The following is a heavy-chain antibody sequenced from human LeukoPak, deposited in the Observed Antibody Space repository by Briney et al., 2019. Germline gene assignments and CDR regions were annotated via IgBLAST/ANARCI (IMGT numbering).Heavy chain of an antibody. J-gene: IGHJ6*02. CDR1: GFTFSSYW. V-gene: IGHV3-74*01. CDR2: INSDGSST. CDR3: ARESYSSSPNYYYYYGMDV. Sequence: GGSLRLSCAASGFTFSSYWMHWVRQAPGKGLVWVSRINSDGSSTSYADSVKGRFTISRDNSKNTLYLQMNSLRAEDTAVYYCARESYSSSPNYYYYYGMDVWGQGTTVTVSS. D-gene: IGHD6-6*01.